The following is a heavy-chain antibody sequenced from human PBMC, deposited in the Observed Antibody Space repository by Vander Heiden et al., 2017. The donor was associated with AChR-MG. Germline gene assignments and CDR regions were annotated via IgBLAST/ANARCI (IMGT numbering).Heavy chain of an antibody. J-gene: IGHJ4*02. V-gene: IGHV3-30-3*01. CDR1: GFTFSTYA. D-gene: IGHD3-22*01. Sequence: QVQLVEAGGGVVQPGRSLRLSCAAPGFTFSTYAMHWVRQAPGKGLEWVAVISYDGSNKYYADSVKGRFTISRDNSKNTLHLQMNSLRAEDTAVYYCARGRYYYDSSGYYSENYWGQGTLVTVSS. CDR3: ARGRYYYDSSGYYSENY. CDR2: ISYDGSNK.